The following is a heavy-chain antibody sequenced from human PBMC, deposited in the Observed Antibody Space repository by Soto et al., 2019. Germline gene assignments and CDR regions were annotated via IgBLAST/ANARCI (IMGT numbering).Heavy chain of an antibody. CDR3: ARDPHSSSPSDFNWFDP. V-gene: IGHV6-1*01. CDR1: GDSVSSNSAA. CDR2: TYYRSKWYN. J-gene: IGHJ5*02. Sequence: SQTLSLTCAISGDSVSSNSAAWNWIRQSPSRGLEWLGWTYYRSKWYNDYAVSVKSRITINPDTSKNQFSLQLNSVTPEDTAVYYCARDPHSSSPSDFNWFDPWGQGTLVTVSS. D-gene: IGHD6-6*01.